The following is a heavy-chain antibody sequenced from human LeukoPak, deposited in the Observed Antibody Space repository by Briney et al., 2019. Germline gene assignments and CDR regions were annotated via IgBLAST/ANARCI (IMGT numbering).Heavy chain of an antibody. J-gene: IGHJ4*02. V-gene: IGHV3-23*01. Sequence: GVSLRLSCAASGFTFSSYAMSWVRQAPGKGLEWVSAISGSGGSTYYADSVKGRFTISRENSKNTLYLQMNSLRAEDTAVYYCAKLPSSSWYYWGQGTLVTVSS. CDR1: GFTFSSYA. D-gene: IGHD6-13*01. CDR3: AKLPSSSWYY. CDR2: ISGSGGST.